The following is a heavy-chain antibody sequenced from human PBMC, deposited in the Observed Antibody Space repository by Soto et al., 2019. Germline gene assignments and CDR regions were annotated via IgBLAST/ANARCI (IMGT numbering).Heavy chain of an antibody. CDR2: IHASGNT. D-gene: IGHD6-19*01. CDR1: GGLVNNFC. CDR3: ARSSHKESWFDP. V-gene: IGHV4-59*10. Sequence: SETLSLSSGVAGGLVNNFCWNWIRQTAGKGLEWIGRIHASGNTNYNPSLKSRATLSVDTSKNQFSLKVRSVTAADTAVYYCARSSHKESWFDPWGQGTLVTVSS. J-gene: IGHJ5*02.